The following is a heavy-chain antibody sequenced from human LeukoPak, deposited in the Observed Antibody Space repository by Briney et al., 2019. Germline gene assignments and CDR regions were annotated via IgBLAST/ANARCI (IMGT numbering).Heavy chain of an antibody. Sequence: ASVKVSCKASGYTFTNYDINWVRQAPGQGPEWMGWMNPNSGNTDYAQRFQGRVAMTRDTSITTAYMELSSLRSEDTAVYFCARSGFATNSHFDNWGQGTLVTVSS. V-gene: IGHV1-8*01. D-gene: IGHD1-26*01. J-gene: IGHJ4*02. CDR1: GYTFTNYD. CDR2: MNPNSGNT. CDR3: ARSGFATNSHFDN.